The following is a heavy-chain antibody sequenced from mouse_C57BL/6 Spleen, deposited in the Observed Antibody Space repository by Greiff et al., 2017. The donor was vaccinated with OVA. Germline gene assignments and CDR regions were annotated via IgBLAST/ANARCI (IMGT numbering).Heavy chain of an antibody. J-gene: IGHJ4*01. D-gene: IGHD2-2*01. V-gene: IGHV1-50*01. CDR2: IDPSDSYT. CDR1: GYTFTSYW. CDR3: ARGLRRDYYAMDY. Sequence: QVQLQQPGAELVKPGASVKLSCKASGYTFTSYWMQWVKQRPGQGLEWIGEIDPSDSYTNYNQKFKGKATLTVDTSSSTAYMQLSSLTSEDSAVYYCARGLRRDYYAMDYWGQGTSVTVSS.